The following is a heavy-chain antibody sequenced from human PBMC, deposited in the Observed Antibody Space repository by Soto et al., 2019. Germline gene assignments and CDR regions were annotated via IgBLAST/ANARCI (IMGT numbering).Heavy chain of an antibody. CDR3: ARDRASFYYYGLDV. J-gene: IGHJ6*02. CDR1: GDSVSGYSAA. CDR2: TYYRSKWYY. Sequence: SQTLSLTGAISGDSVSGYSAAWNWIRQSPSRGLEWLGRTYYRSKWYYEYAVSVKSRITIHPDTSKNQFSLHLNSVSPDDTAVYYCARDRASFYYYGLDVWGQGTTVTVSS. V-gene: IGHV6-1*01.